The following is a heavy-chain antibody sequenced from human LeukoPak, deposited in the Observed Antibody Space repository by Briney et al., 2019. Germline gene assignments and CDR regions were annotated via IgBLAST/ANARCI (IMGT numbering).Heavy chain of an antibody. V-gene: IGHV3-21*01. CDR2: ISCRSSYI. J-gene: IGHJ6*02. Sequence: PGGSLRLSCAASGFTFSSYSMNWVRQAPGKGLEWVSSISCRSSYIYYADSVKGRFTISRDNAKNSLYLQMNSLRAEDTAVYYCARDGGYSTPVEIYYYYGMDVWGQGTTVTVSS. D-gene: IGHD6-13*01. CDR3: ARDGGYSTPVEIYYYYGMDV. CDR1: GFTFSSYS.